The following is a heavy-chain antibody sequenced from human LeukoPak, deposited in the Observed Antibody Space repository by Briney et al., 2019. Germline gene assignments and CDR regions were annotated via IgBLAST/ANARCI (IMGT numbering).Heavy chain of an antibody. CDR1: GYTFTGYY. CDR2: INPNSGGT. Sequence: ASVKVSCKASGYTFTGYYMHWVRQAPGQGLEWMGWINPNSGGTNYAQKLQGRVTMTTDTSTSTAYMELRSLRSDDTAVYYCARSSGSSLYSDYWGQGTLVTVSS. J-gene: IGHJ4*02. CDR3: ARSSGSSLYSDY. V-gene: IGHV1-2*02. D-gene: IGHD1-26*01.